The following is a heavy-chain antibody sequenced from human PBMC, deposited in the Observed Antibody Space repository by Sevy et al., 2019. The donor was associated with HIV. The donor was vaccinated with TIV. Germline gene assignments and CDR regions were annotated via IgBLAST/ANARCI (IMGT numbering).Heavy chain of an antibody. D-gene: IGHD6-13*01. Sequence: GGSLRLSCAASGFTFDDYAMHWVRQAPGKGLEWVSGISWNSGSIGYADSLKGRFTISRDNAKNSLYLQMNSLRAEDTALYYCAKDMYSSPGDYMDVWGKGTTVTVSS. J-gene: IGHJ6*03. CDR2: ISWNSGSI. CDR1: GFTFDDYA. V-gene: IGHV3-9*01. CDR3: AKDMYSSPGDYMDV.